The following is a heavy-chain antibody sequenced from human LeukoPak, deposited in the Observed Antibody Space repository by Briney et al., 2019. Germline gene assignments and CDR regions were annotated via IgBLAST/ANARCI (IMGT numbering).Heavy chain of an antibody. CDR1: GGSISSGGYS. D-gene: IGHD3-10*01. V-gene: IGHV4-30-2*01. Sequence: SQTLSLTCAVSGGSISSGGYSWSWIRQPPGTGLEWIGYIYHSGSTYYNPSLKSRVTISVDRSKNQFSLKLSSVTAADTAVYYCASGAGAFDIWGQGTMVTVSS. J-gene: IGHJ3*02. CDR3: ASGAGAFDI. CDR2: IYHSGST.